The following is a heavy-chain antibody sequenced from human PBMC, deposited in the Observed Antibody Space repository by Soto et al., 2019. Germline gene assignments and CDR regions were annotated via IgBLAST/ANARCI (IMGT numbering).Heavy chain of an antibody. CDR3: ARKGRGNGYHYSFDC. CDR2: IIPIFGTG. V-gene: IGHV1-69*12. D-gene: IGHD5-12*01. Sequence: QVQLVQSGAEVKKPGSSVKVSCKASGDTFSNHAISWVRQAPGQGLEWMGGIIPIFGTGNYEQNFQGRVTINADEFTGTTCMALTSLRSEATAAYYCARKGRGNGYHYSFDCWGQGTLVTVSS. CDR1: GDTFSNHA. J-gene: IGHJ4*02.